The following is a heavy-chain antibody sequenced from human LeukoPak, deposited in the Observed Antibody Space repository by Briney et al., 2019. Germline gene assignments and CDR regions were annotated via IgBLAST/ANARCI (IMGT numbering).Heavy chain of an antibody. CDR3: ARDQEGFDY. Sequence: ASVKVSCKASGYTFTNNYLHWVRQAPGQGLEWMGMIYPRDGSTSYAQNSQGRVTVTRDTSTTTVHMELRGLRSEDTAVYYCARDQEGFDYWGQGTVVTVSS. J-gene: IGHJ4*02. V-gene: IGHV1-46*01. CDR1: GYTFTNNY. CDR2: IYPRDGST.